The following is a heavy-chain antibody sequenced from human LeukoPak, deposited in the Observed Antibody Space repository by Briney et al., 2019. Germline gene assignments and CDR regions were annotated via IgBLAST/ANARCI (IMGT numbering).Heavy chain of an antibody. CDR3: AKDGDSGYCSSTSCPQSAWFDP. CDR2: IYTSGST. V-gene: IGHV4-4*07. D-gene: IGHD2-2*01. J-gene: IGHJ5*02. CDR1: GGSISSYY. Sequence: PSETLSLTCTVSGGSISSYYWSWIRQPAGKGLEWIGRIYTSGSTNYNPSLKSRVTMSVDTSKNQFSLKLSSVTAADTAVYYCAKDGDSGYCSSTSCPQSAWFDPWGQGTLVTVSS.